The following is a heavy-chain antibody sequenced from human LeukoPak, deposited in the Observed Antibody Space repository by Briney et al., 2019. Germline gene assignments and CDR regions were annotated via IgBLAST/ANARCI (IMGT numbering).Heavy chain of an antibody. CDR3: ARRPYDSSGYYRDDAFDI. Sequence: GESLKISCKGSGYRFTSYWIGCVRQMPGKGLEWMGMIYPGDSDTRYSPSFQGQVTISADKSITTAYLQWSSLKASDTAMYYCARRPYDSSGYYRDDAFDIWGQGTMVTVSS. D-gene: IGHD3-22*01. V-gene: IGHV5-51*01. CDR2: IYPGDSDT. CDR1: GYRFTSYW. J-gene: IGHJ3*02.